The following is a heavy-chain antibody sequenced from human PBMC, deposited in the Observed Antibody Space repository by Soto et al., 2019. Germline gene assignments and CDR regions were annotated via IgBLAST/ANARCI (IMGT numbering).Heavy chain of an antibody. V-gene: IGHV1-69*12. CDR2: IIPIFGTA. D-gene: IGHD2-8*01. CDR1: GGTFSSYA. J-gene: IGHJ2*01. CDR3: ARCLEMAPSDWYFDL. Sequence: QVQLVQSGAEVKKPGSSVKVSCKASGGTFSSYAISWVRQAPGQGLEWLGGIIPIFGTANYAQKFQGRVTITADESTSTVYMELSIRRSEDTSVYYCARCLEMAPSDWYFDLWGSGTLVTGSS.